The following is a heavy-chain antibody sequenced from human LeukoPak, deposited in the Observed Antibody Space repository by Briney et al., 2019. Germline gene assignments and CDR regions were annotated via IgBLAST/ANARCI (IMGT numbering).Heavy chain of an antibody. CDR3: ARDHGYCSSTSCYSEFDY. CDR2: INPDGSST. D-gene: IGHD2-2*02. V-gene: IGHV3-74*01. Sequence: GGSLRLSCAASGFTFSSYWMHWVRQAPGKGLVWVSRINPDGSSTNYVDSVKGRFTISRDNAKNSLYLQMNSLRAEDTAVYYCARDHGYCSSTSCYSEFDYWGQGTLVTVSS. CDR1: GFTFSSYW. J-gene: IGHJ4*02.